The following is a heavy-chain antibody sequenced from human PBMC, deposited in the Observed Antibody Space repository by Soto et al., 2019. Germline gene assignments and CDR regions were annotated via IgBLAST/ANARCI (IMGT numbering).Heavy chain of an antibody. D-gene: IGHD1-26*01. CDR3: ARKQVVGATTDAFDI. CDR2: IWYDGSNK. J-gene: IGHJ3*02. V-gene: IGHV3-33*01. CDR1: GFTFSSYG. Sequence: GGSLRLSCAASGFTFSSYGMHWVRQAPGKGLEWVAVIWYDGSNKYYADSVKGRFTFSRDNSKNTLYLQMNSLRAEDTAVYYCARKQVVGATTDAFDIWGQGTMVTVSS.